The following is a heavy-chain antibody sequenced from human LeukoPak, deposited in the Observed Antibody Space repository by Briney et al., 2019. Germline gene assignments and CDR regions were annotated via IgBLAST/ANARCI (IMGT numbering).Heavy chain of an antibody. CDR1: GFTFSSYG. V-gene: IGHV3-30*18. Sequence: GGSLRLSCAASGFTFSSYGMHWVRQAPGKGLEWVAVISYDGSNKYYADSVKGRFTISRDNSKNTLYLQMNSLRAEDTAVYYCAKHHNTNYYSSGWYLDHWGQGTLVTVSS. CDR3: AKHHNTNYYSSGWYLDH. J-gene: IGHJ4*02. D-gene: IGHD6-19*01. CDR2: ISYDGSNK.